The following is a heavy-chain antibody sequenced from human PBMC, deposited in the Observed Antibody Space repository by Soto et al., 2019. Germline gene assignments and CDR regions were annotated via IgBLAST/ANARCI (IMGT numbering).Heavy chain of an antibody. CDR3: ARGSYYYDSSGYPPHYFDY. Sequence: TLSLTCAVSGGSISSGGYSWSWIRQPPGKGLEWIGYIYHSGSTYYNPSLKSRVTISVDRSKNQFSLKLSSVTAADTAVYYCARGSYYYDSSGYPPHYFDYWGQGTLVTVSS. CDR1: GGSISSGGYS. CDR2: IYHSGST. V-gene: IGHV4-30-2*01. D-gene: IGHD3-22*01. J-gene: IGHJ4*02.